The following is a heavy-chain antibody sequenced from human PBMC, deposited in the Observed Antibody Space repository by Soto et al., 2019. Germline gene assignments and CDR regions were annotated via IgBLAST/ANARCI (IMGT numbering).Heavy chain of an antibody. CDR2: ISYDGSNK. CDR1: GFTFSSYG. V-gene: IGHV3-30*03. Sequence: GGSLRLSCAASGFTFSSYGMHWVRQAPGKGLEWVAVISYDGSNKYHADSVKGRFTISRDNSKNTLYLQMNSLRAEDTAVYYSATNGDSGTYGRYWGQGTLVTVSS. CDR3: ATNGDSGTYGRY. J-gene: IGHJ4*02. D-gene: IGHD1-26*01.